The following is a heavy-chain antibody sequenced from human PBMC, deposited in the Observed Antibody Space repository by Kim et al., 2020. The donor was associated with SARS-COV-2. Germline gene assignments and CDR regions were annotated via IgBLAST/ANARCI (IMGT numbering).Heavy chain of an antibody. Sequence: SETLSLTCTVSGDSVSSSAYYWGWIRQPPGKGLEWIGNVYYTGRTYYNPSLNGRVTIFGDTSRNQLSLHLSAVTAADTAVYFCVRVGFCSRGTCSQPPFYFWGQGTLVTLSS. CDR1: GDSVSSSAYY. J-gene: IGHJ4*02. CDR3: VRVGFCSRGTCSQPPFYF. V-gene: IGHV4-39*02. CDR2: VYYTGRT. D-gene: IGHD2-15*01.